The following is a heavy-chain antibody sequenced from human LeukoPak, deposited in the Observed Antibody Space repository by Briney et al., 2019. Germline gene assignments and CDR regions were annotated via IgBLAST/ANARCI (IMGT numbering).Heavy chain of an antibody. CDR2: ISSRGSTI. Sequence: GGSLRLSCAASGFTFSDYYMSWIRQAPGKGLEWVSYISSRGSTIYYADSVKGRFTISRDNAKNSLYLQMNSLRAEDTAVYYCARFIAAPYYFDYWGRGTLVTVSS. J-gene: IGHJ4*02. D-gene: IGHD6-13*01. CDR3: ARFIAAPYYFDY. V-gene: IGHV3-11*04. CDR1: GFTFSDYY.